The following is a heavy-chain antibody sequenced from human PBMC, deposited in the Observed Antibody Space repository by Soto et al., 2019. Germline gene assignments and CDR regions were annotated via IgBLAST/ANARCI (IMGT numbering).Heavy chain of an antibody. V-gene: IGHV4-30-2*01. Sequence: SETLSLTCAVSGGSISSGGYSWSWIRQPPGKGLEWIGYIYHSGSTYYNPSLKSRVTISVDRSKNQFSLKLSSVTAADTAVYYCARVFYTIFDYWGQGTLVTVSS. CDR1: GGSISSGGYS. CDR2: IYHSGST. J-gene: IGHJ4*02. D-gene: IGHD3-3*01. CDR3: ARVFYTIFDY.